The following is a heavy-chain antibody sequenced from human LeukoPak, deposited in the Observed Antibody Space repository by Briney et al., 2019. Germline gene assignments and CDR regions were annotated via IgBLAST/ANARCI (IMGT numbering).Heavy chain of an antibody. CDR1: GDSVSGNSVA. CDR3: AEGTSNYRG. D-gene: IGHD4-11*01. V-gene: IGHV6-1*01. J-gene: IGHJ4*02. CDR2: TYYRSKWYN. Sequence: SQTLSLTCAISGDSVSGNSVAWNWIRQSPSRGLEWLGRTYYRSKWYNDYAVSVKSRITINPDTSKNQFSLQLNSVTPDDTAVYYCAEGTSNYRGWGQGTLVTVSS.